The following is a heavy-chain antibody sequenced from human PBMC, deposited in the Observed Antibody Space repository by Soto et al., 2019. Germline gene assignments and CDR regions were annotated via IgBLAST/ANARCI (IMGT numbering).Heavy chain of an antibody. V-gene: IGHV3-53*01. Sequence: LRLSCAASGFTVSSNYMSWVRQAPGKGLEWVSVIYSGGSTYYADSVKGRFTISRDNSKNTLYLQMNSLRAEDTAVYYCARDRYGDYYYYGMDVWGQGTTVTVSS. J-gene: IGHJ6*02. CDR2: IYSGGST. D-gene: IGHD4-17*01. CDR3: ARDRYGDYYYYGMDV. CDR1: GFTVSSNY.